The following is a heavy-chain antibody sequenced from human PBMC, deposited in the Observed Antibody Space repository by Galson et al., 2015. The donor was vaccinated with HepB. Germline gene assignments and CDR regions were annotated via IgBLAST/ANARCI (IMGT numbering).Heavy chain of an antibody. CDR2: ISYDGSNK. Sequence: SLSPSCAASGFTFSRYAMHWVRQAPRKGLEWVAVISYDGSNKYYADSVKGRFTISTDNSKNTLYLQMNSLRAEDTAVYYCAGDVSAYVDIVATVPFDYWGPGTLFTVSP. D-gene: IGHD5-12*01. CDR3: AGDVSAYVDIVATVPFDY. J-gene: IGHJ4*02. V-gene: IGHV3-30-3*01. CDR1: GFTFSRYA.